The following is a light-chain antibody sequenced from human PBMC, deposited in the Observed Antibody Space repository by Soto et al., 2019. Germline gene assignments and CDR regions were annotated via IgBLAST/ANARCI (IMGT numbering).Light chain of an antibody. CDR3: CLYIGATTYV. CDR1: SSDVGSHNF. Sequence: QSVLTQPASVSGSPGQSITISCTGTSSDVGSHNFVSWYQQRPGKAPKLMISEGHRRPSGVPDRFSGSTSVNSASLTISGLQADDEADYYCCLYIGATTYVFGTGTKVTVL. CDR2: EGH. J-gene: IGLJ1*01. V-gene: IGLV2-23*01.